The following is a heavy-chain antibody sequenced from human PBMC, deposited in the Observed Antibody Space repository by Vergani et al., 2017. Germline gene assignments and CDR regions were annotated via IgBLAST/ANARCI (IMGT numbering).Heavy chain of an antibody. D-gene: IGHD3-10*01. Sequence: QVQLVESGGGVVQPGRSLRLSCAASGFTFSSYGMHWVRQAPGKGLEWVAVISYDGSNKYYADSVKGRFTISRYNSKNTLYLQLNSLRAEDTAVYYCARAGFGDYFDFWGQGTLVTVSS. CDR3: ARAGFGDYFDF. CDR2: ISYDGSNK. J-gene: IGHJ4*02. CDR1: GFTFSSYG. V-gene: IGHV3-30*03.